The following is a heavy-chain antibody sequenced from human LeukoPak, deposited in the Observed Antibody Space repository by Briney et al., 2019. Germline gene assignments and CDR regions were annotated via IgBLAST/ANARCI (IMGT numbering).Heavy chain of an antibody. Sequence: GASVKVSCKASGYTFTSYYIHWMRQAPGQGLEWVGWINPNSGGSHYARRFQGRVTVTSDTSINTAYMELTSLTTDDTAVYYCARGPRYGESGYDLGPYWGQGTLVTVSP. CDR2: INPNSGGS. CDR3: ARGPRYGESGYDLGPY. D-gene: IGHD5-12*01. CDR1: GYTFTSYY. V-gene: IGHV1-2*02. J-gene: IGHJ4*02.